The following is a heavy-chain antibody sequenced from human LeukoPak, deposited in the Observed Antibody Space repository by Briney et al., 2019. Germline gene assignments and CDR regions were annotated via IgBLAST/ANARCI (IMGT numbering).Heavy chain of an antibody. CDR2: ISHDGTNK. V-gene: IGHV3-30*01. Sequence: RTGGSLRLSCAGSGFTFTNAGIHWVRLAARKGLELESFISHDGTNKYYSDSVDGRFTVSRLNSQNTVYLQMTDLRPDDTATYYCASEDVDTGDFWGQGTLVTVSS. CDR1: GFTFTNAG. CDR3: ASEDVDTGDF. D-gene: IGHD5-18*01. J-gene: IGHJ4*02.